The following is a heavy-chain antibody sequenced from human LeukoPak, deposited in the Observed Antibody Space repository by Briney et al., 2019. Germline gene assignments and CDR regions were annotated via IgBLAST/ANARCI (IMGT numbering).Heavy chain of an antibody. Sequence: ASVKVSCKASGYTFTGYYMHWVRQAPGQGLEWMGWINPNSGGTNYAQKFQGRVTMTRDTSISTAYMELNSLRSDDTAVYYCARDRDYGSGIFDYWGQGTLVTVSS. J-gene: IGHJ4*02. CDR3: ARDRDYGSGIFDY. D-gene: IGHD3-10*01. V-gene: IGHV1-2*02. CDR2: INPNSGGT. CDR1: GYTFTGYY.